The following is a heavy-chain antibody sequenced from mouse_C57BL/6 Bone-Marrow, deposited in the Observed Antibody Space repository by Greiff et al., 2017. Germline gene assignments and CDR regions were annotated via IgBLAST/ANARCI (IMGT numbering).Heavy chain of an antibody. D-gene: IGHD1-2*01. V-gene: IGHV1-81*01. J-gene: IGHJ3*01. CDR3: ARERIMVYDGPFAY. CDR1: GYTFTSYG. CDR2: IYPRSGNT. Sequence: QVQLKESGAELARPGASVKLSCKASGYTFTSYGISWVKQRTGQGLEWIGEIYPRSGNTSYNEKFKGKATLTADKSSSTAYMELRSLTSEDSAVYFWARERIMVYDGPFAYWGQGTLVTVSA.